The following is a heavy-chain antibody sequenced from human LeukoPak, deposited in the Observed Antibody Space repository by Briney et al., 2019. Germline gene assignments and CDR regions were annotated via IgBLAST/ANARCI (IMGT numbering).Heavy chain of an antibody. V-gene: IGHV3-21*01. J-gene: IGHJ6*04. D-gene: IGHD3-10*01. CDR1: ASTLSSYD. CDR2: ISSSSGYT. CDR3: ARHLRGAYYYGSGRADYGMDV. Sequence: GGSLRPSCAASASTLSSYDMNCDRQAPGKGLEWVSSISSSSGYTNYADSVKGRFTISRDNDKNSLYLQMNSLRVEDTAVYYCARHLRGAYYYGSGRADYGMDVWGKGTTVTVSS.